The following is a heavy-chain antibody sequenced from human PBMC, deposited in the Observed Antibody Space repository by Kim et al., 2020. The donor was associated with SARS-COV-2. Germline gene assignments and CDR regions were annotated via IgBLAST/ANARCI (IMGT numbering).Heavy chain of an antibody. CDR3: ARVRTHYYDILTGSAPRAACYYYGMDV. D-gene: IGHD3-9*01. CDR2: IYYSGST. CDR1: GGSISSYY. Sequence: SETLSLTCTVSGGSISSYYWSWIRQPPGKGLEWIGYIYYSGSTNYNPSLKSRVTISVDTSKNQFSLKLSSVTAADTAVYYCARVRTHYYDILTGSAPRAACYYYGMDVWGQGTTVTVSS. V-gene: IGHV4-59*01. J-gene: IGHJ6*02.